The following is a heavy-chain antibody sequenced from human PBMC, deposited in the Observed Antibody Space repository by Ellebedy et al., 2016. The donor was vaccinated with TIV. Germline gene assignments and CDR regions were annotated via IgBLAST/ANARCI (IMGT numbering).Heavy chain of an antibody. Sequence: SETLSLXXTVSGGSISSGGYYWSWIRQHPGKGLEWIGYIYYSGSTYYNPSLKSRVTISVDTSKNQFSLKLSSVTAADTAVYYCARDRGSNWNDGHYYYGMDVWGQGTTVTVSS. CDR2: IYYSGST. V-gene: IGHV4-31*03. CDR1: GGSISSGGYY. CDR3: ARDRGSNWNDGHYYYGMDV. J-gene: IGHJ6*02. D-gene: IGHD1-20*01.